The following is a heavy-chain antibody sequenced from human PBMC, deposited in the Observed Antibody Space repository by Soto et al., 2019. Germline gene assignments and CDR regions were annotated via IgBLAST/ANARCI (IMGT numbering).Heavy chain of an antibody. CDR3: AKGSADFRPYYFDY. V-gene: IGHV3-23*01. D-gene: IGHD2-2*01. CDR2: ITGSSDYT. J-gene: IGHJ4*02. CDR1: GFTFSIYV. Sequence: PGGSLRLSCAASGFTFSIYVMSWVRQAPGKGLEWVSAITGSSDYTYYADSVKGRFTISRDNSKSTLYLQMSSLRGEDMAVYYCAKGSADFRPYYFDYWGQGALVTVSS.